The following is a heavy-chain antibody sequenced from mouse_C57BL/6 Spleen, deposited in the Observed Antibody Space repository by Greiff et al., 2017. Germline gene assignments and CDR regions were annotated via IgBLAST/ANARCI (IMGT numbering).Heavy chain of an antibody. CDR3: ARPGGGYFDY. J-gene: IGHJ2*01. V-gene: IGHV1-81*01. Sequence: QVQLQQSGAELARPGASVKLSCKASGYTFTSYGISWVKQSPGQGLEWIGEIYPSSGNTYYNEKFKGKATLAADKSSSTAYMELRSLTSEDAAVYFCARPGGGYFDYWGQGTTLTVSS. D-gene: IGHD1-1*02. CDR1: GYTFTSYG. CDR2: IYPSSGNT.